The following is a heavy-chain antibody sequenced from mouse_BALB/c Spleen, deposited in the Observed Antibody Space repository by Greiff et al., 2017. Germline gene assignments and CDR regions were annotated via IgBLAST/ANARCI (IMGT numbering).Heavy chain of an antibody. CDR2: ISSGGGST. Sequence: DVKLVESGGGLVKPGGSLKLSCAASGFAFSSYDMSWVRQTPEKRLEWVAYISSGGGSTYYPDTVKGRFTISRDNAKNTLYLQMSSLKSEDTAMYYCARQGTGTHFDYWGQGTTLTVSS. J-gene: IGHJ2*01. V-gene: IGHV5-12-1*01. D-gene: IGHD4-1*01. CDR3: ARQGTGTHFDY. CDR1: GFAFSSYD.